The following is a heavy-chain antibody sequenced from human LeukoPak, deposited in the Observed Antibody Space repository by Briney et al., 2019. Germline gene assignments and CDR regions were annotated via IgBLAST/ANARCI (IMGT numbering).Heavy chain of an antibody. CDR1: GFTFSSYG. J-gene: IGHJ4*02. CDR2: ISGSGGST. Sequence: PGGSLRLSCAASGFTFSSYGMSWVRQAPGKGLEWVSAISGSGGSTYYADSVKGRFTISRDNSKNTLYLQMNSLRAEDTAVYYCAKVSSVATIYGPFDYWGQGTLVTVSS. CDR3: AKVSSVATIYGPFDY. V-gene: IGHV3-23*01. D-gene: IGHD5-24*01.